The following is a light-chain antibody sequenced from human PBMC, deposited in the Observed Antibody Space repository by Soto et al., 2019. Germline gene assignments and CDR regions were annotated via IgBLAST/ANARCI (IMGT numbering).Light chain of an antibody. CDR2: GAS. CDR1: QNINHY. J-gene: IGKJ2*01. Sequence: DTQMTRSPSSLSASVGDRVTITCRASQNINHYLNWYQHQPGKAPKLLIYGASSLQSGVPSRFSGGGSGTDFTLTITNLQPEDFATYYCQQSYTLPNTFGQGTNLEIK. V-gene: IGKV1-39*01. CDR3: QQSYTLPNT.